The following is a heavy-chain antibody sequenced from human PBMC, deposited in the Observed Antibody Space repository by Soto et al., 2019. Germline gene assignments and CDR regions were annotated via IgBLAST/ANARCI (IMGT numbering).Heavy chain of an antibody. CDR3: AREGREAAAGICATVFDY. J-gene: IGHJ4*02. D-gene: IGHD6-13*01. Sequence: QVQLVQSGAEVKKPGSSVKVSCKASGGTFSSYAISWVRQAPGQGLEWMGGIIPIFGTPNYAKKFQGRVTITADESLSIAYMELSSLRYEDTAVYYCAREGREAAAGICATVFDYWGQGTLVTVSS. CDR1: GGTFSSYA. CDR2: IIPIFGTP. V-gene: IGHV1-69*01.